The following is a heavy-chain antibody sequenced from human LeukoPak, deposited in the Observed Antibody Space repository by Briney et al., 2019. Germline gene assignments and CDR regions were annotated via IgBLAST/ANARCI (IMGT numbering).Heavy chain of an antibody. CDR1: GFTFSTYA. CDR3: GPTFVY. CDR2: ISPDGSND. Sequence: PGRSLTLSCTASGFTFSTYAMHWVRQAPGKGLEWMAGISPDGSNDYYAACVKGRFTSSRDNAKNTRYLQMESRITEDTDLFYCGPTFVYWGQGNLLTVYS. V-gene: IGHV3-30*17. J-gene: IGHJ4*02.